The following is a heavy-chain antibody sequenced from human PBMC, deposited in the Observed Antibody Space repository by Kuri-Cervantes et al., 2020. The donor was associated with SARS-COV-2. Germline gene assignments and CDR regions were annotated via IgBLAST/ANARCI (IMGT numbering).Heavy chain of an antibody. D-gene: IGHD6-6*01. CDR2: ISSSGSTI. J-gene: IGHJ6*03. Sequence: GESLKISCAASGFTFSDYYMTWIRQAPGKGLEWVSYISSSGSTIYYADSVKGRLTISRDNVKNSLFLQMTSLRAEDTAVYYCARDLGSSTWIYYYYYMDVWGRGTTVTVSS. V-gene: IGHV3-11*04. CDR1: GFTFSDYY. CDR3: ARDLGSSTWIYYYYYMDV.